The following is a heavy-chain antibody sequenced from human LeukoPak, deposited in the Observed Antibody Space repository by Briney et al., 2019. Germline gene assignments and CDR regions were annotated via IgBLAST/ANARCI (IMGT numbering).Heavy chain of an antibody. D-gene: IGHD3-22*01. J-gene: IGHJ3*02. CDR2: ISTGSTYI. Sequence: GGSLRLSCAASGFTFSRYSMNWVRQAPGKGLEWVSSISTGSTYIYYADSVKGRFTISRDNAKNSLYLQMNSLRAEDTAVYYCARDHHRRLYDSQARNTFDIWGQGTMVTVSS. V-gene: IGHV3-21*01. CDR3: ARDHHRRLYDSQARNTFDI. CDR1: GFTFSRYS.